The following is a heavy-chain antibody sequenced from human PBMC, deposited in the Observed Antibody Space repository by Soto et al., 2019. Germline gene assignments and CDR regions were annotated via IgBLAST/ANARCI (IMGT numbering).Heavy chain of an antibody. V-gene: IGHV1-69*06. D-gene: IGHD1-7*01. Sequence: QVQLVQSGAEVKKPGSSVKVSCRVSGGTFSSYTFGWVRQAPGQGLEWMGGIIPIFGTTNYAQKFQGRVTITADKSTSTAYMEVSSLRSEDTGVYYCASGGDNWNYVRYFDLWGRGTLVTVSS. CDR1: GGTFSSYT. CDR2: IIPIFGTT. J-gene: IGHJ2*01. CDR3: ASGGDNWNYVRYFDL.